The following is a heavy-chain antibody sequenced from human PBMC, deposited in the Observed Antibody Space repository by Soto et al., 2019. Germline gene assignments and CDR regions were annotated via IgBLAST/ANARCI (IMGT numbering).Heavy chain of an antibody. CDR1: GYTFTSYY. CDR3: ARAAANYCGGDCYLAWLDP. V-gene: IGHV1-46*01. Sequence: ASVKVSCKASGYTFTSYYMHWVRQAPGQGLEWMGIINPSGGSTSYAQKFQGRVTMTRDTSTSTVYMELSSLRSEDTAVYYCARAAANYCGGDCYLAWLDPCRQGTLIIVSS. D-gene: IGHD2-21*02. J-gene: IGHJ5*02. CDR2: INPSGGST.